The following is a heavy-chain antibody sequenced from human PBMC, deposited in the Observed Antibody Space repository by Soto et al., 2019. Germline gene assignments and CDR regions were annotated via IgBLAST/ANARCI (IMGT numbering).Heavy chain of an antibody. CDR3: ARVSGIYYYGMDV. CDR2: INHSGST. V-gene: IGHV4-39*07. CDR1: GGSISSGGYY. D-gene: IGHD3-10*01. Sequence: LEILSLTCTVSGGSISSGGYYWSWIRQHPGKGLERIGEINHSGSTNYNTSLKSRVTISVDTSKNQFSLKLSSVTAADTAVYYCARVSGIYYYGMDVWGQGTTVTVSS. J-gene: IGHJ6*02.